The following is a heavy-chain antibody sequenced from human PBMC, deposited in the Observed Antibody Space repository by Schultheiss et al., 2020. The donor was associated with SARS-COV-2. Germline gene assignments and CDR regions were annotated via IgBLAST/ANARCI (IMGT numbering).Heavy chain of an antibody. V-gene: IGHV4-59*04. CDR2: IYHSGST. CDR3: ARGRVTSLGHNWFDP. J-gene: IGHJ5*02. Sequence: SETLSLTCTVSGGSISSYYWSWIRQPPGKGLEWIGRIYHSGSTYYNPSLKSRVTISVDTSKNQFSLKLSSVTAADTAVYYCARGRVTSLGHNWFDPWGQGTLVTVSS. CDR1: GGSISSYY. D-gene: IGHD2-2*01.